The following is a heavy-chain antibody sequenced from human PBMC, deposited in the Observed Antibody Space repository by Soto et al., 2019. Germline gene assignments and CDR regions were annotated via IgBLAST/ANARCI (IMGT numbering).Heavy chain of an antibody. CDR1: GGSISSSNW. V-gene: IGHV4-4*02. J-gene: IGHJ6*02. CDR2: IYHSGST. Sequence: SETLSLTCAVSGGSISSSNWWSWVRQPPGKGLEWIGEIYHSGSTNYNPSLKSRVTISVDKSKNQFSLKLSSVTAADTAVYYCARTGDSSSWYNYYYYGMDVWGQGTTVTVSS. CDR3: ARTGDSSSWYNYYYYGMDV. D-gene: IGHD6-13*01.